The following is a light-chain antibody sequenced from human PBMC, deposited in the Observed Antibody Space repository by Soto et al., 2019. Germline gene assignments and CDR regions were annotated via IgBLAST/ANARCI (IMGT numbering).Light chain of an antibody. V-gene: IGKV1-5*03. CDR3: QQYNSYPYT. J-gene: IGKJ2*01. CDR1: QSISTW. Sequence: DIQMTQSPSTLSASVRDRVTITCRASQSISTWLAWYQQKPGKAPKLLIYMASRLQSGVPSRFSGSGSGTEFTLTISSLQPDDFATYYCQQYNSYPYTFGQGTKLQIK. CDR2: MAS.